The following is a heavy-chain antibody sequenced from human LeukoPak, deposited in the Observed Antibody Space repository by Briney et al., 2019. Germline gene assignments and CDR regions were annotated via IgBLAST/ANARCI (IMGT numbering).Heavy chain of an antibody. D-gene: IGHD3-10*01. V-gene: IGHV4-39*07. J-gene: IGHJ4*02. Sequence: SETLSLTCTVSGGSISSSNSYWGWIRQPPGKGLEWIGSIYYSGSTYYNPSLKSRVTISVDTSKNQFSLRLSSVTAADTAVYYCARDLPFRTLYGSGSYFEGWGQGTLVTVSS. CDR2: IYYSGST. CDR1: GGSISSSNSY. CDR3: ARDLPFRTLYGSGSYFEG.